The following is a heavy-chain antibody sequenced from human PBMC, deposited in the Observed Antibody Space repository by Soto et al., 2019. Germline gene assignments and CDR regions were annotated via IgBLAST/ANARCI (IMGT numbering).Heavy chain of an antibody. V-gene: IGHV4-31*03. CDR3: ARWWSGSRQGFDP. CDR1: GGSISSTSYY. CDR2: IYYSGST. D-gene: IGHD3-3*01. Sequence: PSETLSLTCTVSGGSISSTSYYWVWIRQHPGKGLEWIGYIYYSGSTYYNPSLKSRVTISVDTSKNQFSLKLSSVTAADTAVYYCARWWSGSRQGFDPWGQGTLVTVSS. J-gene: IGHJ5*02.